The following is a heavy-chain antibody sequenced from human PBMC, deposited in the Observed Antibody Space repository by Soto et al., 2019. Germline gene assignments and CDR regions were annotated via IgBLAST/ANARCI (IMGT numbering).Heavy chain of an antibody. J-gene: IGHJ4*02. CDR3: GAQEYGAKGYYFEP. D-gene: IGHD4-17*01. V-gene: IGHV4-39*01. Sequence: QLQLQESGPGLVKPSETLSLTCTVSSGSIRSSSSYWGWIRQPPGKGLEWIGSIYYSGNTYYNPSLKGRVTISIDSSKTQFSLQLNSVTTADTAVYYCGAQEYGAKGYYFEPWGQGTLVTVSS. CDR2: IYYSGNT. CDR1: SGSIRSSSSY.